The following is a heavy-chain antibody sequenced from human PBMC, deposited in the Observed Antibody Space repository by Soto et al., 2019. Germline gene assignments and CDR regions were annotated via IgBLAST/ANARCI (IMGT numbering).Heavy chain of an antibody. CDR2: MSYDGSNK. CDR3: ARDGGAY. V-gene: IGHV3-30-3*01. CDR1: GFTFSSYA. D-gene: IGHD3-16*01. Sequence: QVQLVESGGSGVQPGRSLRLSCAASGFTFSSYAMHCVRRAPGKGLEWMAVMSYDGSNKYYADSVKGRFTISRDNSKNTLYLQMNSLRPEDRALYYCARDGGAYWGQGTLVFVSS. J-gene: IGHJ4*02.